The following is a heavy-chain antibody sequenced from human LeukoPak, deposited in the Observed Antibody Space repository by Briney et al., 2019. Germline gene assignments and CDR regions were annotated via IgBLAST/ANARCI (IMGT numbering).Heavy chain of an antibody. V-gene: IGHV1-2*02. D-gene: IGHD2-21*01. CDR2: INPNSGGT. Sequence: GASVKVSCKASGYTITGYYMHRVRQAPGQGLEWLGWINPNSGGTNYAQKFQGRVTMTRDTSISTAYMELSRLRFDDTAVYYCAREGGAGVVVITIPNDAFDIWGQGTMVTVSS. CDR3: AREGGAGVVVITIPNDAFDI. CDR1: GYTITGYY. J-gene: IGHJ3*02.